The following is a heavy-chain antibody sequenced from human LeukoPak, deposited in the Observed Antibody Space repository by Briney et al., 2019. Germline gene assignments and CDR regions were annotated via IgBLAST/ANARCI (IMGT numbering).Heavy chain of an antibody. J-gene: IGHJ4*02. D-gene: IGHD6-19*01. CDR1: GGSISSYY. CDR2: INHSGST. V-gene: IGHV4-34*01. Sequence: SETLSLTCTVSGGSISSYYWSWIRQPPGKGLEWIGEINHSGSTNYNPSLKSRVTISVDTSKNQFSLKLSSVTAADTAVYYCASLAVAVDFDYWGQGTLVTVSS. CDR3: ASLAVAVDFDY.